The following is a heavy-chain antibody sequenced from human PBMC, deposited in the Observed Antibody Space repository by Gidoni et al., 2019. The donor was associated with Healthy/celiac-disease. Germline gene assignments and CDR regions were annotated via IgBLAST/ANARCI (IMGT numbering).Heavy chain of an antibody. CDR3: AKDPPTAWLLLFDY. CDR2: ISGSGGST. D-gene: IGHD3-3*01. Sequence: EVQLLESGGGLVQPGGSLTLSCAASGFTFSSYAMRGVSQAPWKGWEWVSAISGSGGSTYYADSVKGRFTISRDNSKNTLYLPIHSLRAEDPAVYSCAKDPPTAWLLLFDYWGQGPLVTVSS. CDR1: GFTFSSYA. V-gene: IGHV3-23*01. J-gene: IGHJ4*02.